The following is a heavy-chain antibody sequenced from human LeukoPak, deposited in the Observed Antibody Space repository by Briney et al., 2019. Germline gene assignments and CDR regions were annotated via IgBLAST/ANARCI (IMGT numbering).Heavy chain of an antibody. J-gene: IGHJ5*02. D-gene: IGHD2-15*01. V-gene: IGHV1-3*01. CDR2: INAGNGNT. CDR1: GYTFTSYA. Sequence: GASVKVSCKASGYTFTSYAKHWVRQAPGQRLEWMGWINAGNGNTKYSQKFQGRVTITADESTTTAYMELSSLRSEDTAVYYCARGTVVVVAGTPYNRFDPWGQGTLVTVSS. CDR3: ARGTVVVVAGTPYNRFDP.